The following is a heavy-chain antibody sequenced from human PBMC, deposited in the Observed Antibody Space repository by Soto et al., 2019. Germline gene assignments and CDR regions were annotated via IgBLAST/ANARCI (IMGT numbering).Heavy chain of an antibody. D-gene: IGHD5-18*01. V-gene: IGHV1-2*04. CDR3: ARGYSYGYPFDAFDI. Sequence: ASVKVSCKASGYTFTGYYMHWVRQAPGQGLEWMGWINPNSGGTNYAQKFQGWVTMTRDTSISTAYMELSRLRSDDTAVYYCARGYSYGYPFDAFDIWGQGTMVTVSS. CDR1: GYTFTGYY. CDR2: INPNSGGT. J-gene: IGHJ3*02.